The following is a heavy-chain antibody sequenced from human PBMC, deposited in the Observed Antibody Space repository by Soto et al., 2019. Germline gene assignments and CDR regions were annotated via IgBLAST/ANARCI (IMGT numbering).Heavy chain of an antibody. CDR2: IRSSSSYI. Sequence: EVQLVESGGGLVKPGGSLRLSCAASGFTFSTYSMNWVRQAPGKGLEWGSSIRSSSSYIYYADSVKGRITISRDNAKNSLYLKMNHLRAEDRAVNYWARVRGEELKAFDIWGPGTMVTVSS. D-gene: IGHD3-10*01. CDR1: GFTFSTYS. V-gene: IGHV3-21*01. J-gene: IGHJ3*02. CDR3: ARVRGEELKAFDI.